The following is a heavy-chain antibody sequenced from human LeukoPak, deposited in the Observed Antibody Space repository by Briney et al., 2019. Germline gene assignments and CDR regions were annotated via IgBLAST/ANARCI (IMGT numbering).Heavy chain of an antibody. J-gene: IGHJ4*02. Sequence: GGSLRLSCAASGFTFSSYAMHWVRQAPGHGLEWVAVISYDGSNKYYADSVKGRFTISRDNSKNTLYLQMNSLRAKDTAVYYCARDIDPTGLVPAAMPGYWGQGTLVTVSS. CDR3: ARDIDPTGLVPAAMPGY. CDR2: ISYDGSNK. D-gene: IGHD2-2*01. V-gene: IGHV3-30*04. CDR1: GFTFSSYA.